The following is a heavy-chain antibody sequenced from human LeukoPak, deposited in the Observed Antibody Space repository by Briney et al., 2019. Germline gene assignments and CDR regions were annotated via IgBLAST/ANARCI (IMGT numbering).Heavy chain of an antibody. CDR3: ASGRDIVVVPAASPGHDYYYYMVV. CDR2: IIPIFGTA. V-gene: IGHV1-69*05. Sequence: SVKVSCKASGGTFSSYAISWVRQAPGQGLEWMGGIIPIFGTANYAQKFQGRVTITTDESTSTAYMELSSLRSEDTAVYYCASGRDIVVVPAASPGHDYYYYMVVWGKGTTVTVSS. CDR1: GGTFSSYA. J-gene: IGHJ6*03. D-gene: IGHD2-2*01.